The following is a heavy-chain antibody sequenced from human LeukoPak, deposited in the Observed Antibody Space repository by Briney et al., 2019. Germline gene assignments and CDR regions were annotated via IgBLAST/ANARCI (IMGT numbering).Heavy chain of an antibody. J-gene: IGHJ4*02. CDR3: ARRSVTSKWLRGWRYFDY. V-gene: IGHV4-34*01. D-gene: IGHD6-19*01. Sequence: PSETLSLTCAVSGGSISSGGYSWSWIRQPPGKGLEWIGEINHSGSTNYNPSLKSRVTISVDTSKNQFSLKLSSVTAADTAVYYCARRSVTSKWLRGWRYFDYWGQGTLVTVSS. CDR2: INHSGST. CDR1: GGSISSGGYS.